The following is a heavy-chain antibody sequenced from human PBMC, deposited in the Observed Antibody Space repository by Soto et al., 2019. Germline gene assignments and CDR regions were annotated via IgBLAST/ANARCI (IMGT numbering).Heavy chain of an antibody. CDR3: ARDLESQVGSTGGWFDP. CDR1: GYTFTSYA. D-gene: IGHD2-15*01. Sequence: QVQRVQSGSELKKPGASVKVSCKASGYTFTSYAMNWVRQAPGQGLEWMGWINTNTGNPTYAQGLTGRFVFSLDTSVSTEYLQICSLTAEHTAVYYCARDLESQVGSTGGWFDPWGQGTLVTLS. V-gene: IGHV7-4-1*01. J-gene: IGHJ5*02. CDR2: INTNTGNP.